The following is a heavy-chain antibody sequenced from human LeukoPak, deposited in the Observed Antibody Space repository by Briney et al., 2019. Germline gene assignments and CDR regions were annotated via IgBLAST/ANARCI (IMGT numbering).Heavy chain of an antibody. CDR1: GFTFSSYW. D-gene: IGHD3-3*01. CDR3: ARAPIWSGYCFDY. Sequence: PGGSLRLSCAASGFTFSSYWMHWVRHAPVKGLVWVSRINSDGSSTSYADSVKGRFTISRDNAKNTLYLQMNSLRAEDTAVYYCARAPIWSGYCFDYWGQGTLVTVSS. V-gene: IGHV3-74*01. J-gene: IGHJ4*02. CDR2: INSDGSST.